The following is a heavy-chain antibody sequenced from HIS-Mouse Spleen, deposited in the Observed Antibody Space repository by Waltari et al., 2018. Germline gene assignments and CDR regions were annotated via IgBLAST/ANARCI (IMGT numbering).Heavy chain of an antibody. CDR2: IDWDDDK. CDR1: GFSLSTSGMC. Sequence: QVTFIYSFPALVKPTQTLTLTCTFSGFSLSTSGMCVSWIRQPPGKALEWLARIDWDDDKYYSTSLKTRLTISKDTSKNQVVLTMTNMDPVDTATYYCARIAEGYSSGWYAFDYWGQGTLVTVSS. J-gene: IGHJ4*02. CDR3: ARIAEGYSSGWYAFDY. D-gene: IGHD6-19*01. V-gene: IGHV2-70*15.